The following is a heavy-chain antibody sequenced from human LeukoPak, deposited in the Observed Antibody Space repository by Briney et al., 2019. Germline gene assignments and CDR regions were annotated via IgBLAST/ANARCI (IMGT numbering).Heavy chain of an antibody. CDR2: IYYSGST. V-gene: IGHV4-59*01. D-gene: IGHD1-26*01. J-gene: IGHJ3*02. CDR1: GGSISSYY. CDR3: ARDFSRGSYDAFDI. Sequence: SETLSLTCTVSGGSISSYYWSWIRQPPGKGLEWIGYIYYSGSTNYNPSLKSRVTISIDPSKNQFSLKLSSVTAADTAVYYCARDFSRGSYDAFDIWGQGTMVTVSS.